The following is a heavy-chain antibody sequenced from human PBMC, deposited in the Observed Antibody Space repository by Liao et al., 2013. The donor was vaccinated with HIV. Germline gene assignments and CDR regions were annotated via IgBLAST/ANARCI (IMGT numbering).Heavy chain of an antibody. CDR3: ARSYYDSSGYYYEDN. D-gene: IGHD3-22*01. Sequence: QVQLQESGPGLVKPSETLSLTCTVSGGSISSGSYYWSWIRQPAGKGLEWIGRIYTSGSTNYNPSLKSRVTISIDTSKNQFFXKLSSVTAADTAVYYCARSYYDSSGYYYEDNWGQGTLITVSS. CDR1: GGSISSGSYY. J-gene: IGHJ4*02. CDR2: IYTSGST. V-gene: IGHV4-61*02.